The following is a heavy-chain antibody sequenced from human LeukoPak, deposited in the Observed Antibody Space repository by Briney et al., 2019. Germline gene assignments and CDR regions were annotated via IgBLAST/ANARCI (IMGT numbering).Heavy chain of an antibody. CDR1: GYTFTSYG. CDR3: ATGWNDWSL. CDR2: ISAYNGNT. V-gene: IGHV1-18*04. J-gene: IGHJ4*02. D-gene: IGHD1-1*01. Sequence: ASVKVSCKASGYTFTSYGISLVPQSPRQGLEWMGWISAYNGNTNYAQKLQCRVTMTADTSTSTAYMELRSLRSDDTAVYYCATGWNDWSLWGQGTLVTVSS.